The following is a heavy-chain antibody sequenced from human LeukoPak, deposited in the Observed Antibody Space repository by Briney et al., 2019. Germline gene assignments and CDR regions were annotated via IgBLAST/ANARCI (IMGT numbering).Heavy chain of an antibody. CDR2: ISAYNGNT. J-gene: IGHJ4*02. D-gene: IGHD1-1*01. CDR1: GYTFTSYY. CDR3: ARDRDNWSVGGDY. Sequence: ASVKVSCKASGYTFTSYYMHWVRQARGQGLEWMGWISAYNGNTNYAQKLQGRVTMTTDTSTSTAYMELRSLRSDDTAVYYCARDRDNWSVGGDYWGQGTLVTVSS. V-gene: IGHV1-18*04.